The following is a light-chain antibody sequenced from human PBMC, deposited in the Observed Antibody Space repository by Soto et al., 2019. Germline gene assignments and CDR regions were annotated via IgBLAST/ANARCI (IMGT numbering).Light chain of an antibody. CDR3: CSYAGSSMFV. CDR2: EVV. V-gene: IGLV2-23*02. Sequence: QSVLTQPASVSGSPGQSITISCTGSSSDVGTYNLVSWYQHHPGKAPKLMISEVVKRPSGVSNRFSGSKSGNTASLAISGLQAGDESDYSCCSYAGSSMFVFGGGTKLTVL. CDR1: SSDVGTYNL. J-gene: IGLJ2*01.